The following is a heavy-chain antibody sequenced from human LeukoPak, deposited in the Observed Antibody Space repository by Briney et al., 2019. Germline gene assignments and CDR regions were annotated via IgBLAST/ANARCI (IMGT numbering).Heavy chain of an antibody. CDR2: IIPIFGTA. Sequence: GSSVKVSCKASGGTFSSYAISWVRQAPGQGLEWMGGIIPIFGTANYAQKFQGRVTITTDESTSTAYMELSSLRSEDTAVYYCARGTDCSGDCYSFPLGDYYYMDVWGKGTTVTVSS. CDR1: GGTFSSYA. J-gene: IGHJ6*03. V-gene: IGHV1-69*05. CDR3: ARGTDCSGDCYSFPLGDYYYMDV. D-gene: IGHD2-21*02.